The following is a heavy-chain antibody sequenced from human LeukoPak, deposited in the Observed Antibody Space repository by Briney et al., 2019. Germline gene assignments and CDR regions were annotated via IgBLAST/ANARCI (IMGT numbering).Heavy chain of an antibody. CDR2: INSDGSST. Sequence: GGSLRLSCAASGFTFSSYWMHWVRQAPGKGLVWVSRINSDGSSTSYADSVKGRFTISRDNAKNTLYLQMNSLRAEDTAVYYCASALIAYGSGSYPFDYWGQRTLVTVSS. J-gene: IGHJ4*02. CDR3: ASALIAYGSGSYPFDY. D-gene: IGHD3-10*01. CDR1: GFTFSSYW. V-gene: IGHV3-74*01.